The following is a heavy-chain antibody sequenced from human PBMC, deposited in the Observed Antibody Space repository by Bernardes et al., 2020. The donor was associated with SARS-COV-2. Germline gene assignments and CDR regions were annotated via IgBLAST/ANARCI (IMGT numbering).Heavy chain of an antibody. D-gene: IGHD5-12*01. J-gene: IGHJ4*02. CDR1: RFTVSTNY. CDR2: LFMDTV. Sequence: GGSLRLSCGISRFTVSTNYMSWVRQAPGKGLEWDSGLFMDTVFYADSVKARFTLSRANSENTLYLHMNSLRVDATAVYYCARRGYSNTSPFVYWGQGTLVAVSS. V-gene: IGHV3-53*01. CDR3: ARRGYSNTSPFVY.